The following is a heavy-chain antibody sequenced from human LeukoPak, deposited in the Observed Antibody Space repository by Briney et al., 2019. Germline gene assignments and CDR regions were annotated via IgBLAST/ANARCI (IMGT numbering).Heavy chain of an antibody. D-gene: IGHD3-16*02. CDR1: GGSISSSNW. V-gene: IGHV4-4*02. Sequence: PSGTLSLTCAVSGGSISSSNWWSWVRQPPGKGLEWIGEIYHSGSTNYNPSLKSRVTISVDKSKNQFSLKLSSVTAADTAVYYCAREWDSGITFGGVIVSWFDPWGQGTLVTVSS. J-gene: IGHJ5*02. CDR3: AREWDSGITFGGVIVSWFDP. CDR2: IYHSGST.